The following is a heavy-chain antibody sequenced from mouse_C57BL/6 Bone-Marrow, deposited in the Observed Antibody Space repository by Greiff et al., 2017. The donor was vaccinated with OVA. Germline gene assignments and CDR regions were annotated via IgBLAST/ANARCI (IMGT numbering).Heavy chain of an antibody. V-gene: IGHV1-59*01. CDR3: ARSPWDGSEAMDY. Sequence: QVQLQQPGAELVRPGTSVKLSCKASGYTFTSYWMHWVKQRPGQGLEWIGVIDPSDSYTNYNQKFKGKATLTVDTSSSTAYMQLSSLTSEDSAVYYCARSPWDGSEAMDYWGQGTSVTGSS. CDR1: GYTFTSYW. CDR2: IDPSDSYT. J-gene: IGHJ4*01. D-gene: IGHD2-2*01.